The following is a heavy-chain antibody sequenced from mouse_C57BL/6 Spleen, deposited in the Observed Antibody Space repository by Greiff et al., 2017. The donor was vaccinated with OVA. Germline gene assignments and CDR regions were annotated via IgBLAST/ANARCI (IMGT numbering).Heavy chain of an antibody. D-gene: IGHD3-3*01. CDR1: GYAFSSSW. J-gene: IGHJ4*01. V-gene: IGHV1-82*01. Sequence: QVQLQQSGPELVKPGASVKISCKASGYAFSSSWMNWVKQRPGKGLEWIGRIYPGDGDTNYNGKFKGKATLTADKSSSTAYMQLSSLTSEDSAVYFCAREGDRYAMDYWGQGTSVTVSS. CDR2: IYPGDGDT. CDR3: AREGDRYAMDY.